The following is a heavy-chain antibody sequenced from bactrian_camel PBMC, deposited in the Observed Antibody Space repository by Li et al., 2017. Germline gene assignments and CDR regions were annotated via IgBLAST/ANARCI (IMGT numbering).Heavy chain of an antibody. Sequence: HVQLVESGGGSVQAGGSLRLSCAASGSTRSRLCMAWFRLGPGKKREGVAAIVTLGGTTYYADSMKGRFTISHDNAKRTLYLQMNSLIPEDTAMYYCGVDTGAPPEDLDSWVQWIDSWGQGTQVTVS. CDR1: GSTRSRLC. D-gene: IGHD5*01. J-gene: IGHJ4*01. V-gene: IGHV3S1*01. CDR2: IVTLGGTT. CDR3: GVDTGAPPEDLDSWVQWIDS.